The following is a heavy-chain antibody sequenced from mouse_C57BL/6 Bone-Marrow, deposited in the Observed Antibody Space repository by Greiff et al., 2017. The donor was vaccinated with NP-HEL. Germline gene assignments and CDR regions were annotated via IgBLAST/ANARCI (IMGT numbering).Heavy chain of an antibody. CDR1: GFTFSSFG. Sequence: EVQVVESGGGLVQPGGSRKLSCAASGFTFSSFGMHWVRQAPEKGLEWVAYISSGSSTIYYADTVKGRFTISRDNPKNTLFLQMTSLRSEDMAMYYCARGGNYNYAMDYWGQGTSVTVSS. D-gene: IGHD2-1*01. V-gene: IGHV5-17*02. CDR3: ARGGNYNYAMDY. CDR2: ISSGSSTI. J-gene: IGHJ4*01.